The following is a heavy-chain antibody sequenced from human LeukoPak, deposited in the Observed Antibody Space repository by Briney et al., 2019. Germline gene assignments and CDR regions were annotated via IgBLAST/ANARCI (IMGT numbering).Heavy chain of an antibody. CDR1: GFTFSNAW. J-gene: IGHJ6*03. CDR2: IKSKTDGGTT. CDR3: TTDSMTTVNRDYYYYMDV. D-gene: IGHD4-11*01. Sequence: GGSLRLSCAASGFTFSNAWMSWVRQAPGKGLEWVGRIKSKTDGGTTDYAAPVKGRFTISRDDSKNTLYLQMNSLKTEDTAAYYCTTDSMTTVNRDYYYYMDVWGKGTTVTVSS. V-gene: IGHV3-15*01.